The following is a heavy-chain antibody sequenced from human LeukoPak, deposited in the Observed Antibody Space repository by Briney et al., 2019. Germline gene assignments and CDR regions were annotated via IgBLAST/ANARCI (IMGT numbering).Heavy chain of an antibody. Sequence: GGSLRLSCAASGFTFSSYWMHWVRQAPGKGLVWVSRINSDGSSTSYADSVKGRFTISRDNAKNTLYLQMNSLGAEDTAVYYCARVVPAAIVDYWGQGTLVTVSS. CDR1: GFTFSSYW. CDR3: ARVVPAAIVDY. CDR2: INSDGSST. V-gene: IGHV3-74*01. D-gene: IGHD2-2*01. J-gene: IGHJ4*02.